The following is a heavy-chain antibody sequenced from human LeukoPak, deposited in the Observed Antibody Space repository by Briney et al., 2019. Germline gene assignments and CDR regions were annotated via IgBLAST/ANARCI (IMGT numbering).Heavy chain of an antibody. J-gene: IGHJ4*02. D-gene: IGHD3-10*01. Sequence: GASLMISCEGSGSIFTSYWISWVRQLPGKGLEWMGRIDPSDSYTNYSPSFQGHVTISADKSISTAYLQWSSLKASDTAMYYCARLPLWFGAWEDYGGQGTLVTVSA. CDR2: IDPSDSYT. CDR1: GSIFTSYW. CDR3: ARLPLWFGAWEDY. V-gene: IGHV5-10-1*01.